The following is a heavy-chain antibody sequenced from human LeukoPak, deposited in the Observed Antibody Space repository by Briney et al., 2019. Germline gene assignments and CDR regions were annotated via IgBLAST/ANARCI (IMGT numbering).Heavy chain of an antibody. CDR1: GFTFSSHW. Sequence: GGSLRLSCAASGFTFSSHWMTWVRQAPGKGLEWVSYISSSGSTIYYADSVKGRFTISRDNAKNSLYLQMNSLRVEDTAVYYCARDFLVDQMTDYWGQGTLVTVSS. CDR3: ARDFLVDQMTDY. J-gene: IGHJ4*02. CDR2: ISSSGSTI. V-gene: IGHV3-48*04. D-gene: IGHD1-26*01.